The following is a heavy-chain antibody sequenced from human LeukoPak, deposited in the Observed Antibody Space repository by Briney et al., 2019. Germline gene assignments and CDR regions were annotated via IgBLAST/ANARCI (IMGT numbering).Heavy chain of an antibody. J-gene: IGHJ4*02. CDR2: ISSSSSYI. CDR1: GFTFSSYW. Sequence: GGSLRLSCAASGFTFSSYWMNWVRQAPGKGLEWVSSISSSSSYIYYADSVKGRFTISRDNAKNSLYLQMNSLRAEDTAVYYCARDQSRVMVRGVPDYWGQGTLVTVSS. CDR3: ARDQSRVMVRGVPDY. V-gene: IGHV3-21*01. D-gene: IGHD3-10*01.